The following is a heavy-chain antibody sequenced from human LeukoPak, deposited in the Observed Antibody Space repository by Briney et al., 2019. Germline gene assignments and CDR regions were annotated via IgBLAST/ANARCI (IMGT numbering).Heavy chain of an antibody. Sequence: GGSLRLSCAASGFTFSSHGMSWVRQAPGKGLEWVSGINWNGGSTGYADSVKGRFTISRDNAKNSLYLQMNSLPAEDTAVYYCARIHGYSTGWYYFDYWGQGTLVTVSS. J-gene: IGHJ4*02. D-gene: IGHD6-19*01. CDR2: INWNGGST. V-gene: IGHV3-20*04. CDR3: ARIHGYSTGWYYFDY. CDR1: GFTFSSHG.